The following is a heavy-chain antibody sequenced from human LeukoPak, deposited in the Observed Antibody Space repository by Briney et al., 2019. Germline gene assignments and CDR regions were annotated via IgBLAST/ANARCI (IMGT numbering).Heavy chain of an antibody. CDR1: GFTFSSYS. CDR3: ARGHSMDV. Sequence: GGSLRLSCASSGFTFSSYSMNWVRQAPGKGLEWVSYITLSSTTIYYADSVKGRFTISRDNAKNSLYLQVSSLRDEDTAVYYCARGHSMDVWGQGTTVTVSS. V-gene: IGHV3-48*02. CDR2: ITLSSTTI. J-gene: IGHJ6*02.